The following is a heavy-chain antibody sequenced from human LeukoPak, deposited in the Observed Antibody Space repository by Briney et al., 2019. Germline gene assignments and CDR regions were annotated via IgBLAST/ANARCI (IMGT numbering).Heavy chain of an antibody. Sequence: GGSLRLSCAASGFTFSSYAMSWVRQAPGEGLEWVSAISGSGGSTYYADSVKGRFTISRDNSKNTLYLQMNSLRAEDTAVYYCAKGPDRNYYFDYWGQGTLVTVSS. CDR2: ISGSGGST. J-gene: IGHJ4*02. CDR3: AKGPDRNYYFDY. V-gene: IGHV3-23*01. D-gene: IGHD3-22*01. CDR1: GFTFSSYA.